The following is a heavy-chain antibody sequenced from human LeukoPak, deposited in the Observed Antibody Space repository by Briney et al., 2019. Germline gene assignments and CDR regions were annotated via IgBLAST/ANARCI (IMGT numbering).Heavy chain of an antibody. Sequence: GSLRLSCAASGFTFSNNWMTWVRQAPGKGLEWVATVKKDGSEKSNVDSVKGRFTISRDDAKNSLYLQMNSLRAEDTAVYYCARVRFSGYSCYDYWGQGTLVTVSS. V-gene: IGHV3-7*01. D-gene: IGHD3-22*01. J-gene: IGHJ4*02. CDR1: GFTFSNNW. CDR2: VKKDGSEK. CDR3: ARVRFSGYSCYDY.